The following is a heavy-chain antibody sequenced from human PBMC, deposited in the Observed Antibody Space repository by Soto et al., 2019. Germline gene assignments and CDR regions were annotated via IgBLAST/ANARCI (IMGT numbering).Heavy chain of an antibody. V-gene: IGHV3-15*01. Sequence: EVQLVESGGNLVKPGESLRLSCAASGFTFTNAWMSWVRQAPGKGLEWVGRVKSKTDGGTSDYAAPAKGRFSISRDDSKNTLYLQMNSLQTADTAVYFCSTSLDRYQLLFDLWGRGTLVTVSS. CDR3: STSLDRYQLLFDL. CDR2: VKSKTDGGTS. J-gene: IGHJ2*01. D-gene: IGHD2-2*01. CDR1: GFTFTNAW.